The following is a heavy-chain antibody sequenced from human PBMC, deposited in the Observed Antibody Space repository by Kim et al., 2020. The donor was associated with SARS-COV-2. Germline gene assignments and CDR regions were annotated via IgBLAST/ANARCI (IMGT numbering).Heavy chain of an antibody. CDR1: AFTFSSYW. CDR3: ARGMRIAMTTALLY. CDR2: INSDGSST. V-gene: IGHV3-74*01. Sequence: GGSLRLSCAASAFTFSSYWMHWVRQVPGKGPVWVSRINSDGSSTTYADSVKGRFTISRDNAKNTLDLQMTSLRAEDTAVYYCARGMRIAMTTALLYWGQG. D-gene: IGHD4-4*01. J-gene: IGHJ4*02.